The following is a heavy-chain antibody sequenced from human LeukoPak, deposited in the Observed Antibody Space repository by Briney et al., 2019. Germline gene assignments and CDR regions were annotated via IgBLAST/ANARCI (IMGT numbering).Heavy chain of an antibody. D-gene: IGHD3-3*01. CDR3: ARGYDFWSGYYLY. J-gene: IGHJ4*02. CDR1: GFTFSSYW. V-gene: IGHV3-7*04. Sequence: PGGSLRLSCAASGFTFSSYWMGWVRQAPGKGLEWVANIKQDGSEKYYVDSVKGRFTISRDNAKNSLYLQMNSLRAEDTAVYYCARGYDFWSGYYLYWGQGTLVTVSS. CDR2: IKQDGSEK.